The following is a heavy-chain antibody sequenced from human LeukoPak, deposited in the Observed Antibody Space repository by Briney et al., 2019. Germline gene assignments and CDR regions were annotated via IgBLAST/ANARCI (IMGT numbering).Heavy chain of an antibody. J-gene: IGHJ4*02. CDR1: GYTFIDYY. CDR3: ARGLGVSAGTGNY. CDR2: VDPSSGGT. Sequence: GASVKVSCKASGYTFIDYYIHWVRQAPGQGLEWMGWVDPSSGGTKYAQKFQGRVTMTGDTSIKAAYMELNTLRSDDTAVYYCARGLGVSAGTGNYWGQGTLVTVSS. V-gene: IGHV1-2*02. D-gene: IGHD3/OR15-3a*01.